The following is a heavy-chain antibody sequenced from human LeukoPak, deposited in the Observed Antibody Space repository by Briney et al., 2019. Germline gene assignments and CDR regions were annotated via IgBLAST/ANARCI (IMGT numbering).Heavy chain of an antibody. CDR2: IYYSGST. CDR3: ARVGGSGWSPRGWFDP. J-gene: IGHJ5*02. CDR1: GGSISSYY. V-gene: IGHV4-59*01. D-gene: IGHD6-19*01. Sequence: PSETLSLTYTVSGGSISSYYWSWIRQPPGKGLEWIGYIYYSGSTNYNPSLKSRVTISVDTSKNQFSLKLSSVTAADTAVYYCARVGGSGWSPRGWFDPWGQGTLVTVSS.